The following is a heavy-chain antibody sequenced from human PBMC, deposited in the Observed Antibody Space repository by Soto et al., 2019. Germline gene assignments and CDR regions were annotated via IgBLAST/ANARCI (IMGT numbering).Heavy chain of an antibody. CDR3: ARESHSGQSSNNY. D-gene: IGHD5-12*01. Sequence: SSETLSLTCAVSGYSISSGCFWGWVRQPPGKGLEWIANMYHDGNTHYNPCLKSRVTMSVDTSKNQFSLKLNSVTAADTAVYYCARESHSGQSSNNYSGQGILLPLSS. CDR1: GYSISSGCF. CDR2: MYHDGNT. J-gene: IGHJ4*02. V-gene: IGHV4-38-2*02.